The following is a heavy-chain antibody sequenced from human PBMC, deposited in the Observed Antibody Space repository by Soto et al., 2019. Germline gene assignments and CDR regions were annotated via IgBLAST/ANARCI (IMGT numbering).Heavy chain of an antibody. CDR2: ISSRSTYI. CDR1: GFTFSSYS. Sequence: PGGSLRLSCAASGFTFSSYSMNWVRQAPGKGPEWVSSISSRSTYIYIADSVKGRFTISRDNAKNSLYLQMNSLRAEDTAVYYCARNHNYDSSGYAFESWGQGTLVTVS. CDR3: ARNHNYDSSGYAFES. D-gene: IGHD3-22*01. J-gene: IGHJ4*02. V-gene: IGHV3-21*01.